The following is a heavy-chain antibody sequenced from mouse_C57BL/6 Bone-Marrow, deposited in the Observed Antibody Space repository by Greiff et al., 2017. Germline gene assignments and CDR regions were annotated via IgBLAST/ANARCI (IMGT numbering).Heavy chain of an antibody. Sequence: QVQLQQSGAELVRPGTSVKVSCKASGYAFTNYLIEWVKQRPGQGLEWIGVINPGSGGTNYNEKFKGKATLTADKSSSTAYMQLSSLTSEDSAVYFCARGGSIFAYWGQGTLVTVSA. D-gene: IGHD1-1*01. V-gene: IGHV1-54*01. CDR2: INPGSGGT. CDR3: ARGGSIFAY. CDR1: GYAFTNYL. J-gene: IGHJ3*01.